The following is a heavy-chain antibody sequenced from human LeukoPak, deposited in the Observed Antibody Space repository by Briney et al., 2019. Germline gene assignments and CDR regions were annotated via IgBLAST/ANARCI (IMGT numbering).Heavy chain of an antibody. CDR2: MNPNSGNT. D-gene: IGHD6-13*01. CDR1: GYTFTSYD. V-gene: IGHV1-8*01. Sequence: ASVKVSCKASGYTFTSYDINWVRQATGQGLEWMGWMNPNSGNTGYAQKFQGRVTMTRNTSISTAYMELSSLRSEDTAVYYCARGYWRIAAAGTGYRGQGTLVTVSS. J-gene: IGHJ4*02. CDR3: ARGYWRIAAAGTGY.